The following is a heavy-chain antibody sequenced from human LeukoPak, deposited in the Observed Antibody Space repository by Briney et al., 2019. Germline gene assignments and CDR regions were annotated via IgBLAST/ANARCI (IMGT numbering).Heavy chain of an antibody. J-gene: IGHJ4*02. CDR2: IYYSGST. D-gene: IGHD1-14*01. V-gene: IGHV4-39*01. CDR1: GGSISSSSYY. CDR3: ALSGYKVDY. Sequence: SETLSLTCTVSGGSISSSSYYWGWIRQPPGKGLEWIGSIYYSGSTYYNPSLKSRVTISVDTSKNQFSLKLSSVTAADTAVYYCALSGYKVDYWGQGTLVTVSS.